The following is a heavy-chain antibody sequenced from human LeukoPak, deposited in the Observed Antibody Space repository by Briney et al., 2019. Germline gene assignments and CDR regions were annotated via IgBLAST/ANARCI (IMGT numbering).Heavy chain of an antibody. D-gene: IGHD2-15*01. J-gene: IGHJ4*02. CDR2: IKTKTDGGTT. CDR1: GFTFSSYW. Sequence: PGGSLRLSCAASGFTFSSYWMSWVRQAPGKGLEWVGRIKTKTDGGTTDYAAPVKGRFTISRDDSKDTLFLQMNSLNTEDTAVYYCSTEGYGYCVSGNCFYFFDDWGQGTLVTVSS. V-gene: IGHV3-15*01. CDR3: STEGYGYCVSGNCFYFFDD.